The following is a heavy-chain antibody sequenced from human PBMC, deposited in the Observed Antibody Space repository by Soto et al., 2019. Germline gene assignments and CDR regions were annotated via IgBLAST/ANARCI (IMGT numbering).Heavy chain of an antibody. Sequence: QLQLQESGPGLVKPSETLSLTCTVSGGSISSSSYYWGWIRQPPGKGLEWIGSIYYSGSTYYNPSPKSRVPLSVDTSKNQFSLKLSSVTAADTAVYYCARHLFTDILTGYPNNWFDPWGQGTLVTVSS. V-gene: IGHV4-39*01. J-gene: IGHJ5*02. CDR1: GGSISSSSYY. D-gene: IGHD3-9*01. CDR2: IYYSGST. CDR3: ARHLFTDILTGYPNNWFDP.